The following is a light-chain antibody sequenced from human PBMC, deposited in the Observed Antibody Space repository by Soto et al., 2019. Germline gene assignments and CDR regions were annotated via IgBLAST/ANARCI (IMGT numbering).Light chain of an antibody. Sequence: QLVLTQPPSVSGSPGQSVTISCTGTSSDVGSYNRVSWYQQPPGTAPKLMIYEVSNRPSGVPDRFSGSKSGNTASLTISGLQAEDEADYYCSSYTSTGTVVFGGGTQLTVL. CDR1: SSDVGSYNR. J-gene: IGLJ2*01. CDR3: SSYTSTGTVV. CDR2: EVS. V-gene: IGLV2-18*02.